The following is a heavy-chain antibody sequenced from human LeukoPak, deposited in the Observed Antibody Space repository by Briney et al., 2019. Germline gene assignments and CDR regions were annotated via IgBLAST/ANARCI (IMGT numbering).Heavy chain of an antibody. CDR3: ASMTGGSYFDYY. J-gene: IGHJ4*02. Sequence: ASVKVSCKASGYTFTSFYMHWVRQAPGQGLEWMGGIIPIFGTANYAQKFQGRVTITADESTSTAYMELSSLRSEDTAVYYCASMTGGSYFDYYWGQGTLVTVSS. CDR2: IIPIFGTA. D-gene: IGHD1-26*01. V-gene: IGHV1-69*13. CDR1: GYTFTSFY.